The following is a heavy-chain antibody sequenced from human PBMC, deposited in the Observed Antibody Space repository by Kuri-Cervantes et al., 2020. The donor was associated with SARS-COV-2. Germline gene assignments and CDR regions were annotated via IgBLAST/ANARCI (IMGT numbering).Heavy chain of an antibody. CDR2: IYYSGST. CDR1: GGSISSSSYY. J-gene: IGHJ4*02. CDR3: ARYGPPSYYFDY. D-gene: IGHD2-2*01. Sequence: GSLRLSCTVSGGSISSSSYYWGWIRQPPGKGLEWIGSIYYSGSTYYNPSLKSRVTISVDTSKNQFSLKLSSVTAADTAVYYCARYGPPSYYFDYWGQGTLVTVSS. V-gene: IGHV4-39*07.